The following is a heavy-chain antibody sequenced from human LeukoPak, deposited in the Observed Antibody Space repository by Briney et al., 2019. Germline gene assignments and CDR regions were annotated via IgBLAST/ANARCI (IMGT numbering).Heavy chain of an antibody. V-gene: IGHV3-30*10. J-gene: IGHJ4*02. D-gene: IGHD2-2*01. CDR3: ARNPLKYCSSTSCYLFDY. CDR2: ISYDGSNK. Sequence: GGPLRLSCAASGFTFSSYAMHWVRQAPGKGLEWVAVISYDGSNKYYTDSVKGRFTISRDNSKNTLYLQMNSLRAEDTAVYYCARNPLKYCSSTSCYLFDYWGQGTLVTVSS. CDR1: GFTFSSYA.